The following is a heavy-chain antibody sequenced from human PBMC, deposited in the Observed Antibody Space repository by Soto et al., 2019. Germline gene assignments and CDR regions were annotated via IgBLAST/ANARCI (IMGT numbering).Heavy chain of an antibody. Sequence: ASVKVSCKASGYTFTSYDINWVRQATGQGLEWMGWMNPNSGNTGYAQKFLGRVTMTRNTSISTAYMELSSLRSEDTAVYYCARGDSSSWYYYYYGMDVWGQGTTVTVSS. CDR2: MNPNSGNT. D-gene: IGHD6-13*01. CDR3: ARGDSSSWYYYYYGMDV. CDR1: GYTFTSYD. J-gene: IGHJ6*02. V-gene: IGHV1-8*01.